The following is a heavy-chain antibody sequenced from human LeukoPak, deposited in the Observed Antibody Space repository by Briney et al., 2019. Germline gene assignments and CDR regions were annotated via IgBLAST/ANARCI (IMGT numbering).Heavy chain of an antibody. CDR3: ARKYPDHWFDP. J-gene: IGHJ5*02. Sequence: SETLSLTCTVSGVSISSRSYYWGWVRQPPGKGLEWTGSIHYSGSTYYDASFKSRVTMSVDTSKNQFSLILRSVTAADTAVYYCARKYPDHWFDPWGQGTLVNVSS. CDR1: GVSISSRSYY. D-gene: IGHD6-6*01. CDR2: IHYSGST. V-gene: IGHV4-39*01.